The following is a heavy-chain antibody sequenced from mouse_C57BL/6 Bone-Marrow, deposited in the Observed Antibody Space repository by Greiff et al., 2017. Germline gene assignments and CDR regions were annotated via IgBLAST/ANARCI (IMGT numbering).Heavy chain of an antibody. J-gene: IGHJ4*01. D-gene: IGHD3-3*01. CDR3: ASSGTSAMDY. CDR1: GYAFSSSW. V-gene: IGHV1-82*01. CDR2: IYPGDGDT. Sequence: QVQLQQSGPELVKPGASVKITCKASGYAFSSSWMNWVKQRPGKGLEWIGRIYPGDGDTNYNGKFKGKATLTADKSSSTAYMQLSSLTSEDSAVYFCASSGTSAMDYWGQGTSVTVSS.